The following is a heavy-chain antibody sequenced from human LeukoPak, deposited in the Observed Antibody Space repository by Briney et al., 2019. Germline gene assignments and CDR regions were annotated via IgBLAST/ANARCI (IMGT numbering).Heavy chain of an antibody. CDR3: AGTERYYYYGMDM. V-gene: IGHV3-21*01. CDR1: AFTFSSYS. Sequence: GGSLRLTCAASAFTFSSYSMNWVSQAPGKGLEWVSSISTTGSYIYYADSVKGRFTISRDNAKNSLYLQMNSLRAEDTAVYYCAGTERYYYYGMDMWGQGTTVTVSS. J-gene: IGHJ6*02. D-gene: IGHD1-1*01. CDR2: ISTTGSYI.